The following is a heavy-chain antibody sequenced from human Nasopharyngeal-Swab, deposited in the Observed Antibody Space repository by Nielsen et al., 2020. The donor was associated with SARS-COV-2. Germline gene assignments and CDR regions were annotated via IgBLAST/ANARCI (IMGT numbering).Heavy chain of an antibody. CDR1: GFSLRTSGMC. J-gene: IGHJ5*02. CDR3: ARIRRQQLANGVGWFDP. D-gene: IGHD6-13*01. CDR2: IDWDDDK. Sequence: SGPTLVKPTQTLTLTCTFSGFSLRTSGMCVSWIRQPPGKALEWPALIDWDDDKYYSTSLKTRLTISKDTSKNQVVLTMANMDPVDTATYYCARIRRQQLANGVGWFDPWGQGTLVTVSS. V-gene: IGHV2-70*01.